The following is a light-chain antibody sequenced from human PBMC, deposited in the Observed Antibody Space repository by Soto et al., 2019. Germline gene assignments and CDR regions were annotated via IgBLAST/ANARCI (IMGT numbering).Light chain of an antibody. CDR2: EGS. J-gene: IGLJ1*01. V-gene: IGLV2-14*02. Sequence: SALTQPASVSGSPGQSITISCTGTSSDVGSYNLVSWYQQHPGKGPKLMIYEGSKRPSGVSNRFSGSKSGNTASLTISDLQAEDEADYYCSSYAGSSTLYVFGTGTKVTVL. CDR3: SSYAGSSTLYV. CDR1: SSDVGSYNL.